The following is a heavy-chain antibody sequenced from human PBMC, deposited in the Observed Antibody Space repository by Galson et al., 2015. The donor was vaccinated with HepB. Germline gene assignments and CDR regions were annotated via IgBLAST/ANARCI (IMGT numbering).Heavy chain of an antibody. CDR3: ARASGGVYPTATYY. CDR2: IWFDGSNK. J-gene: IGHJ4*02. V-gene: IGHV3-33*01. CDR1: GFTFSSYG. D-gene: IGHD3-10*01. Sequence: SLRLSCAASGFTFSSYGMHWVRQAPGKGLEWVAAIWFDGSNKYYADSVKGRFSISRDNSENTLYLQMNNLRVDDTAVYFCARASGGVYPTATYYWSQGTLVTVSS.